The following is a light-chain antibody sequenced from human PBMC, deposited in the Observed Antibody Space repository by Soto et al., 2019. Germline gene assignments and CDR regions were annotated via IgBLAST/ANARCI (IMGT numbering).Light chain of an antibody. Sequence: IVMTQSPATLSMSPGERATLSCRASQTVASKFLAWYQKKPGQAPRLLIYGAYSRATDIPDRFSGSGSGTDFPLTIGRLEPEDFAVYYCQQYGTSPLISFGQGTRLEI. V-gene: IGKV3-20*01. CDR3: QQYGTSPLIS. CDR1: QTVASKF. J-gene: IGKJ5*01. CDR2: GAY.